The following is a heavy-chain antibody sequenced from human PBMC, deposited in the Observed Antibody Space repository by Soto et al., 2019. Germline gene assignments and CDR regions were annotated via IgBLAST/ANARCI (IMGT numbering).Heavy chain of an antibody. CDR1: GFTFSSYS. V-gene: IGHV3-48*02. J-gene: IGHJ5*02. CDR3: ARAGAAAVNWFDP. CDR2: ISSSSSTI. Sequence: EVQLVESGGGLVQPGGSLRLSCAASGFTFSSYSMNWVRQAPGKGLEWVSYISSSSSTIYYADSVKGRFTISRDNAKNSLYLQMSSLGDEDTAVYYCARAGAAAVNWFDPWGQGTLVTVSS. D-gene: IGHD6-13*01.